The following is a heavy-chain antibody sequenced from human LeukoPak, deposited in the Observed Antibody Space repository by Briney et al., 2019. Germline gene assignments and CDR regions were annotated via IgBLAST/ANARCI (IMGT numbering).Heavy chain of an antibody. CDR3: AREIEYCTNGVCFPWFDP. CDR1: GYTFTSYG. Sequence: ASVKVSCKASGYTFTSYGVSWVRQAPGQGLEWMGWISAYNGNTNYAQKLQGRVTMTTDTSTSTAYMELRSLRSDDTAVYYCAREIEYCTNGVCFPWFDPWGQGTLVTASS. CDR2: ISAYNGNT. V-gene: IGHV1-18*01. D-gene: IGHD2-8*01. J-gene: IGHJ5*02.